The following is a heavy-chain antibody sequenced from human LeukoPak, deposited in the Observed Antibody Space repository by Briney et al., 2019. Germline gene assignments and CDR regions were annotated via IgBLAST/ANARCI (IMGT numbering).Heavy chain of an antibody. D-gene: IGHD4-17*01. CDR1: GFTFSSYS. J-gene: IGHJ4*02. CDR2: ISSSSSYI. V-gene: IGHV3-21*01. CDR3: ARGGDYGDYSPSY. Sequence: GGSLRLSCAASGFTFSSYSMNWVRQAPGKGLEWVSSISSSSSYIYYADSVKGRFTISRDNAKNSLYLQMNSLRAKDTAVYYCARGGDYGDYSPSYWGQGTLVTVSS.